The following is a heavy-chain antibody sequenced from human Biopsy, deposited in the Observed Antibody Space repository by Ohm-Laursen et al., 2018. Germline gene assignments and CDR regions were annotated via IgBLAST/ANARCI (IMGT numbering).Heavy chain of an antibody. Sequence: SLRLSCAASGFMFSSYGMHWVRQAPGKGLEWVAVIYYDGLNKEYADSVKGRFTISRDNSKNTLLLRMNSLRAEDTAVYYCARDGIVVVPAAFHLDNWGPGTLVTVSS. V-gene: IGHV3-33*01. J-gene: IGHJ4*02. CDR3: ARDGIVVVPAAFHLDN. CDR1: GFMFSSYG. D-gene: IGHD2-2*01. CDR2: IYYDGLNK.